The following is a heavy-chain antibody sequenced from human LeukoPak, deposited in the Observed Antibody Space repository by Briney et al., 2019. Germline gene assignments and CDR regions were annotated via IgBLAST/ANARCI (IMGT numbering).Heavy chain of an antibody. CDR3: AKRNGFSSGYFDS. D-gene: IGHD1-1*01. CDR2: ISGSGGST. CDR1: GFTFSSYT. V-gene: IGHV3-23*01. J-gene: IGHJ4*02. Sequence: GGSLRLSCAASGFTFSSYTMSWVRQAPGKGLEWVSGISGSGGSTHYADSVKGRFTISRDISKSTVYLQINSLRADDTAVYFCAKRNGFSSGYFDSWGQGTLVTVSS.